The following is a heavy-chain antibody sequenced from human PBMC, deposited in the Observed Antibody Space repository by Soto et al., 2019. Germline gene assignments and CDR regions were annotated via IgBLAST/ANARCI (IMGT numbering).Heavy chain of an antibody. J-gene: IGHJ5*02. Sequence: GGSLRLSCEASGFTFISYEMNWVRQAPGKGLEWLSYISTSGTTIYYADSVKGRFTISRDNAKNSLYLQMNSLRAEDTAVYYCARVRPGYSYGYPNWFDPWGQGTLVTVSS. CDR1: GFTFISYE. D-gene: IGHD5-18*01. V-gene: IGHV3-48*03. CDR3: ARVRPGYSYGYPNWFDP. CDR2: ISTSGTTI.